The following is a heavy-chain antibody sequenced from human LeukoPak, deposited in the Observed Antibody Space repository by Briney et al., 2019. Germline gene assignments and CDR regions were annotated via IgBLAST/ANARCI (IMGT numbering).Heavy chain of an antibody. J-gene: IGHJ4*02. CDR1: GGSISSYY. D-gene: IGHD3-3*01. CDR3: ARERLTIFGVAGVPPDY. V-gene: IGHV4-59*12. CDR2: IYYSGST. Sequence: PSETLSLTCTVSGGSISSYYWSWIRQPPGKGLEWIGYIYYSGSTNYNPSLKSRVTISVDTSKNQFSLKLSSVTAADTAVYYCARERLTIFGVAGVPPDYWGQGTLVTVSS.